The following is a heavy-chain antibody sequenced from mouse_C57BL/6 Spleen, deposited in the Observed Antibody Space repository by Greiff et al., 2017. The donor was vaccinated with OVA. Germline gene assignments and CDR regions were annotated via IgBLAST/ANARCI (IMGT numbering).Heavy chain of an antibody. Sequence: QVQLQQPGAELVKPGASVKLSCKASGYTFTSYWMHWVKQRPGQGLEWIGMIHPNSGSTNYNEKFKSKATLTVDTSSSTAYLQLSSLPSEDSAVYYCAGYYSNLYWYFDDWGTGTTVTVSS. V-gene: IGHV1-64*01. CDR1: GYTFTSYW. CDR2: IHPNSGST. D-gene: IGHD2-5*01. CDR3: AGYYSNLYWYFDD. J-gene: IGHJ1*03.